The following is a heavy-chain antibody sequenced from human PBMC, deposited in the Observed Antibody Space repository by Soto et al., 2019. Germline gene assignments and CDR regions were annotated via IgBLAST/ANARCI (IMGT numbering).Heavy chain of an antibody. CDR2: ISAYNGNT. J-gene: IGHJ6*02. D-gene: IGHD3-9*01. CDR1: GYTFTSYG. V-gene: IGHV1-18*04. CDR3: ARGRYFDWLLPASYYYGMDV. Sequence: GASVKVSCKASGYTFTSYGISRVRQAPGQGLEWMGWISAYNGNTNYAQKLQGRVTMTTDTSTSTAYMELRSLRSDDTAVYYCARGRYFDWLLPASYYYGMDVWGQGTTVTVSS.